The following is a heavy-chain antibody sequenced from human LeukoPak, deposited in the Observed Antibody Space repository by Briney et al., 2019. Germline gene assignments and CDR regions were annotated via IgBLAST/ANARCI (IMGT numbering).Heavy chain of an antibody. V-gene: IGHV1-18*01. D-gene: IGHD2-2*01. CDR1: GYTFTSYG. J-gene: IGHJ6*03. CDR2: ISAYNGNT. CDR3: ARAVVPAAITSRDYYYYYYMDV. Sequence: ASVKVSCKASGYTFTSYGISWVRQAPGQGLEWMGWISAYNGNTNYAQKLQGRVTMTTDTSTSTAYMELRSLRSDDTAVYYCARAVVPAAITSRDYYYYYYMDVWGKGTTVTISS.